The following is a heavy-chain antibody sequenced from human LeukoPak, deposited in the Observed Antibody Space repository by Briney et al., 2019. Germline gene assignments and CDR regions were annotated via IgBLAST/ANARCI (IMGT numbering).Heavy chain of an antibody. J-gene: IGHJ4*02. CDR1: GFAFNSYA. V-gene: IGHV3-23*01. CDR2: ISADGGSA. D-gene: IGHD3-10*01. CDR3: AKSLGTSGNYYFDL. Sequence: PGGSLRLSCAASGFAFNSYAMNWVRQAPGKGLEWVSIISADGGSAYYADSVKGRFTISRDTSKNTLFLQINSLRADDTAVYYCAKSLGTSGNYYFDLWGQGTLVTVSS.